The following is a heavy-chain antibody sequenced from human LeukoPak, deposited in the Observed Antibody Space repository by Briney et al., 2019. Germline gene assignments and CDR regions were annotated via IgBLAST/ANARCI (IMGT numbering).Heavy chain of an antibody. V-gene: IGHV1-69*13. CDR2: IIPIFGTA. CDR1: GGTFSSYA. D-gene: IGHD1-26*01. CDR3: ARSDSGSYSYYFDY. Sequence: ASVKVSCKASGGTFSSYAISWVRQAPGQGLEWMGGIIPIFGTANYAQKFQGRVTITADGSTSTAYMELSSLRSEDTAVYYCARSDSGSYSYYFDYWGQGTLVTVSS. J-gene: IGHJ4*02.